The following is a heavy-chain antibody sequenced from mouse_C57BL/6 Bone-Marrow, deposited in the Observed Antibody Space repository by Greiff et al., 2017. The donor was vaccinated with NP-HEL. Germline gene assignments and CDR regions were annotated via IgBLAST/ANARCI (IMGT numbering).Heavy chain of an antibody. V-gene: IGHV1-20*01. Sequence: VQLQQSGPELVKPGDSVKISCKASGYSFTGYFMNWVMQSHGKSLEWIGRINPYNGDTFYNQKFKGKATLTVDKSSSTAHMELRSLTSEDSAVYYCARFKLRSYAMDYWGQGTSVTVSS. CDR2: INPYNGDT. D-gene: IGHD1-1*01. CDR3: ARFKLRSYAMDY. CDR1: GYSFTGYF. J-gene: IGHJ4*01.